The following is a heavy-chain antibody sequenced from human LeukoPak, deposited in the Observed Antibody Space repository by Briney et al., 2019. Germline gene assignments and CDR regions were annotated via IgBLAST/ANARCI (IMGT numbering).Heavy chain of an antibody. CDR2: IYYSGST. D-gene: IGHD4-11*01. CDR3: ARVNSNDHYQEIYDYYMDV. V-gene: IGHV4-59*01. CDR1: GGSISSYY. Sequence: SETLSLTCTVSGGSISSYYWSWIRHPPGKGLGWMGYIYYSGSTNYNPYLKSQVTISVDTSKNQFSLKLSSVTAADTAVYYCARVNSNDHYQEIYDYYMDVWGKGTTVTVSS. J-gene: IGHJ6*03.